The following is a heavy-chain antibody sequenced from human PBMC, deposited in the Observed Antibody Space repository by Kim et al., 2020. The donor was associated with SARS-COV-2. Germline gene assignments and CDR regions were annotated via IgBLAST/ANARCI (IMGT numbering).Heavy chain of an antibody. CDR3: VLQWPVLFNY. CDR2: IDRDGSSA. CDR1: GFTCSSCW. J-gene: IGHJ4*02. D-gene: IGHD6-19*01. Sequence: GGSLRLSCAASGFTCSSCWMHWVRQVPGKGLQCVARIDRDGSSAFYADSVKGRFTISRDNAKNTVYLQMNSLRAEDTAVYYCVLQWPVLFNYWGQGTPVTVSS. V-gene: IGHV3-74*01.